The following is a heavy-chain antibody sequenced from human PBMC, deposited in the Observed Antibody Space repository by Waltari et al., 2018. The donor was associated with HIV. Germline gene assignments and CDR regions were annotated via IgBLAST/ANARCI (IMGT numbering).Heavy chain of an antibody. CDR2: ISSGSTYV. CDR1: GFTFSGFI. J-gene: IGHJ4*02. CDR3: ARDLTVTTTAFFDY. V-gene: IGHV3-21*02. D-gene: IGHD4-17*01. Sequence: ELQLVESGGGLVKPGGSLRLSCAASGFTFSGFIRHWVPQAPGKGLEWVSSISSGSTYVYYADSLRGRFTTSRDDAQNSLYLQMNSLKAEDTAVYYCARDLTVTTTAFFDYWGQGTLVTVSS.